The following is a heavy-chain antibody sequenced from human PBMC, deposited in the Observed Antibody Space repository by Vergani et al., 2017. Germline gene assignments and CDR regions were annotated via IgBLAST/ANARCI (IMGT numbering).Heavy chain of an antibody. CDR3: ASQRIGCIVAFDI. D-gene: IGHD2/OR15-2a*01. CDR1: GGSINTGVYY. V-gene: IGHV4-30-4*01. J-gene: IGHJ3*02. Sequence: QVQLQASGPGLVKPSQTLSLTCAVPGGSINTGVYYWSWIRQPPGEGLEWVWYIYYSGSTYYNPSLKSRVSVSIDTSKHQFSLNLNSVTAADPAVYYCASQRIGCIVAFDIWDQGTMVTVSS. CDR2: IYYSGST.